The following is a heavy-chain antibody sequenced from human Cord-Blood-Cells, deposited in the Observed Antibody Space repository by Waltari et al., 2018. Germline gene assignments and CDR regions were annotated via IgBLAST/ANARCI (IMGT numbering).Heavy chain of an antibody. CDR3: AREGCTGGGCYYFDY. CDR1: GFTFSSYG. V-gene: IGHV3-33*01. J-gene: IGHJ4*02. Sequence: QVQLVESGGGVVQPGRSLRLPCAASGFTFSSYGMHWVRQAPGKGLEWVAVIWYDGGNKYYADSVKGRFTISRDNSKDTLYLQMNSRRAEDTVVYYCAREGCTGGGCYYFDYWGQGTRVTVSS. D-gene: IGHD2-8*02. CDR2: IWYDGGNK.